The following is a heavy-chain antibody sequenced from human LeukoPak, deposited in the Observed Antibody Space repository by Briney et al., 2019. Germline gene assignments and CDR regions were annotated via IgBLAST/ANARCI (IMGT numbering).Heavy chain of an antibody. J-gene: IGHJ6*03. Sequence: PSETLSLTCTVSGASISNSFWSWVRQPAGKGLQWIGRVYASAVTTYNPSLKSRVTMSVGTSKKQFSLKVSSVTAADTAVYYCARGDSYMDVWGKGTTVTVSS. CDR3: ARGDSYMDV. CDR2: VYASAVT. V-gene: IGHV4-4*07. CDR1: GASISNSF.